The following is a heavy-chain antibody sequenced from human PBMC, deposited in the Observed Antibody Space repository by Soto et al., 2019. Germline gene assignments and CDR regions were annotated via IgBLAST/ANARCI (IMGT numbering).Heavy chain of an antibody. Sequence: SVKVSCKASGGTFSSYAISWVRQAPGQGLEWMGGIIPIFGTANYAQKFQGRVTITADKSTSTAYMELSSLRSEDTAVYYCARDSGYDPSYYYYGMDVWGQGTTVTISS. J-gene: IGHJ6*02. CDR1: GGTFSSYA. D-gene: IGHD5-12*01. V-gene: IGHV1-69*06. CDR3: ARDSGYDPSYYYYGMDV. CDR2: IIPIFGTA.